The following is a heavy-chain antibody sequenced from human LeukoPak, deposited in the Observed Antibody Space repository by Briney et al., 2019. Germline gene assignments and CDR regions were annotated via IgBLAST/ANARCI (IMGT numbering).Heavy chain of an antibody. CDR3: AKDGGLGYYGSDDY. CDR2: ISYDGSNK. J-gene: IGHJ4*02. CDR1: GFTFSSYG. D-gene: IGHD3-10*01. Sequence: GGSLRLSCAASGFTFSSYGMHRVRQAPGKGLEWVGVISYDGSNKYYADSVKGRFTISRDNSKNTLYLQMNSLRAEDTAVYYCAKDGGLGYYGSDDYRGQGTLVTVSS. V-gene: IGHV3-30*18.